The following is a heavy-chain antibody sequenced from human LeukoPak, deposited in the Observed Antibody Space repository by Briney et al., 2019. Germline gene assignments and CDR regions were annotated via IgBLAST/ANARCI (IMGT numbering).Heavy chain of an antibody. D-gene: IGHD4-17*01. CDR2: ISYIGST. CDR3: ARDLVTVTKGFDI. CDR1: DDSFSSHY. Sequence: PSETLSLTCAVSDDSFSSHYWTWIRQPPGKGLEWIGYISYIGSTNYNPSLKSRVTISIDRSRNQFSLRLSSVTAADTAVYYCARDLVTVTKGFDIWGQGTMVSVSS. V-gene: IGHV4-59*11. J-gene: IGHJ3*02.